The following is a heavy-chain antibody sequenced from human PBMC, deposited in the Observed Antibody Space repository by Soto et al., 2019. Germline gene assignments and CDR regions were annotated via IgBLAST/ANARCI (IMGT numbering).Heavy chain of an antibody. Sequence: GGSLRLSCAASGFPFSSYGMHWVRQAPGKGLEWVAVISYDGSNKYYADSVKGRFTISRDNSKNTLYLQMNSLRAEDTAVYYCAKDLDGNWGQGTLVTVSS. J-gene: IGHJ4*02. CDR1: GFPFSSYG. V-gene: IGHV3-30*18. CDR2: ISYDGSNK. CDR3: AKDLDGN.